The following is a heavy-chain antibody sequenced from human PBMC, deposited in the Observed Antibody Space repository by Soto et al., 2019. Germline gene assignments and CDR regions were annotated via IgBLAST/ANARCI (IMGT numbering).Heavy chain of an antibody. J-gene: IGHJ4*02. Sequence: QVQLQQWGAGLLKPSETLSLTCAVYGGSFSGYYWSWIRQPPGKGLEWIGEINHTGSTDYNPSLKSRVTISVDTPKNQFSLKLSSVTAADTAVYYCARVGRRGSYTYWGQGTLVTVSS. V-gene: IGHV4-34*01. D-gene: IGHD3-16*01. CDR3: ARVGRRGSYTY. CDR1: GGSFSGYY. CDR2: INHTGST.